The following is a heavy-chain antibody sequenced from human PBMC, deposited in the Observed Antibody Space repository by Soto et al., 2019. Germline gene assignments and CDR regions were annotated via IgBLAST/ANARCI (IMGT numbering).Heavy chain of an antibody. CDR3: AREESIAAARTAYYYGMDV. J-gene: IGHJ6*02. V-gene: IGHV1-69*12. D-gene: IGHD6-13*01. CDR1: GGTFSSYA. CDR2: IIPIFGTA. Sequence: QVQLVQSGAEVKKPGSSVKVSCKASGGTFSSYAISWVRQAPGQGLEWMGGIIPIFGTANYAQKFQGRVTITADESTSKAYMELSSLRSEDTDVYYCAREESIAAARTAYYYGMDVWGQGTTVTVSS.